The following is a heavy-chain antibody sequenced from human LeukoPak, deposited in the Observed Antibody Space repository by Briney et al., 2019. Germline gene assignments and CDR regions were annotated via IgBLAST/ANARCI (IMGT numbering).Heavy chain of an antibody. CDR1: GGSISSSSYY. CDR2: TSYSGNT. Sequence: SETLSLTCTVSGGSISSSSYYWGWIRQPPGKGLEWIGYTSYSGNTDYNPSLKSRVTISVDTSKNQFSLKLTSVTAADTAVYYCARCPKGVYYYYMDVWGKGTTVTVSS. J-gene: IGHJ6*03. V-gene: IGHV4-61*05. CDR3: ARCPKGVYYYYMDV.